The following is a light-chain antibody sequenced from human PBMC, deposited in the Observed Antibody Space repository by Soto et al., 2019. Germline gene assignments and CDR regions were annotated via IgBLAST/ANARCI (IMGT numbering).Light chain of an antibody. J-gene: IGKJ5*01. CDR3: QQRRA. V-gene: IGKV3-11*01. CDR1: QSVSSY. CDR2: DAS. Sequence: IVLTQSLDTLSLSPWERATLSCRASQSVSSYLAWYQQKPGQAPRLLIYDASNRATGIPARFSGSGSGTDFTLTISSLEPEDFAVYYCQQRRAFGQGTRLEIK.